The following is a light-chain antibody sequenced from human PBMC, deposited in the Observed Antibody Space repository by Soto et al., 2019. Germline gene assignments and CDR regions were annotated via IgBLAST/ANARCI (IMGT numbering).Light chain of an antibody. V-gene: IGKV3-11*01. CDR2: DAS. Sequence: EIVLTQSPATLSLSPGERATLSCRASQTFSSHLAWYQQKPGQAPRLLIYDASKRATGIPARFSGRGSGTDFPLTISSLAPEHFALYYFQQRSNWPPVITFGQGPRLEIK. CDR1: QTFSSH. J-gene: IGKJ5*01. CDR3: QQRSNWPPVIT.